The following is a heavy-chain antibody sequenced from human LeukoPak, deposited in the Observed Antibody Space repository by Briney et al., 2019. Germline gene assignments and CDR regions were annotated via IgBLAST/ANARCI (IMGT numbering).Heavy chain of an antibody. D-gene: IGHD5-18*01. CDR1: GLICNHYG. V-gene: IGHV3-30*02. CDR3: AKGRVQLWALFDD. J-gene: IGHJ4*02. Sequence: GGSLRLSCAASGLICNHYGMHWVRQAPGKGLEWVAFIRYDGLIEDYADSVKGRFTISRDNSKNTLYLQMNSLRAEDTAVYYCAKGRVQLWALFDDWGQGALVTVSS. CDR2: IRYDGLIE.